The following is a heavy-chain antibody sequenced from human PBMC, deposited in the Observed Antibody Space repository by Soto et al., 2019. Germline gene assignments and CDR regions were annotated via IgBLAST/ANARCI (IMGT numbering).Heavy chain of an antibody. Sequence: PSETLSLTCAVYGGSFSGYYWGWIPPPPGKGLEWIGKITHSGTTNYNPSLKSRVTISVDTSKNQFSLKLSSVTAADTAVYYCARGISSGWYVDYWGQGTLVTVSS. CDR1: GGSFSGYY. CDR3: ARGISSGWYVDY. D-gene: IGHD6-19*01. J-gene: IGHJ4*02. V-gene: IGHV4-34*01. CDR2: ITHSGTT.